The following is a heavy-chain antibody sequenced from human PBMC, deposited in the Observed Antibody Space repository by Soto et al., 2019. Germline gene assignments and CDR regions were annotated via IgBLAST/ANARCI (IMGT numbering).Heavy chain of an antibody. J-gene: IGHJ3*02. V-gene: IGHV3-23*01. CDR1: GFTFGTYG. D-gene: IGHD3-16*01. Sequence: PGGSLRLSSADSGFTFGTYGMSWVRQAPGKGLEWVSVISGSGESTYYADSVKGRFTISRDNSKNTLYLQMNSLRAEDTAVYYCAKDWVLFDIWGQGTMVTVSS. CDR2: ISGSGEST. CDR3: AKDWVLFDI.